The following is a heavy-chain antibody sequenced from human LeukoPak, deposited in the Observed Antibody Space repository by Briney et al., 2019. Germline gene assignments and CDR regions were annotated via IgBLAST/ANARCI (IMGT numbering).Heavy chain of an antibody. D-gene: IGHD3-22*01. J-gene: IGHJ3*02. CDR2: IYYSGST. Sequence: PSETLSLTCTVSGGSISSHYRSWIRQPPGKGLEWIGYIYYSGSTNYNPSLKSRVTISVDTSKNQFSLKLSSVTAADTAVYYCARDYYDSSGQPRDAFDIWGQGTMVTVSS. CDR3: ARDYYDSSGQPRDAFDI. CDR1: GGSISSHY. V-gene: IGHV4-59*11.